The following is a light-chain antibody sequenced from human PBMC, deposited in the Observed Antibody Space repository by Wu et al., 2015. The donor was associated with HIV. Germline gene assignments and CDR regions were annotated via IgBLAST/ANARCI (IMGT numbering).Light chain of an antibody. V-gene: IGKV3-15*01. CDR1: QNINTN. Sequence: EIVMTQSPATLTVSPGEGATLSCRASQNINTNLAWYQQKPGQAPRLLIHGAFTRAPGIPARFSGTGSGTEFSLTISSLHSEDFALYYCQHYNERPLTFGGGQSGXQT. J-gene: IGKJ4*01. CDR2: GAF. CDR3: QHYNERPLT.